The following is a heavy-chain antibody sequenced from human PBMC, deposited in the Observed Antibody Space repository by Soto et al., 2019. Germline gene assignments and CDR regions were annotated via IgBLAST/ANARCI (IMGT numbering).Heavy chain of an antibody. CDR1: GYTFTSYD. Sequence: QVQLVQSGAEVKKPGASVKVSCKASGYTFTSYDINWVRQATGQGLEWMGWMNPNSGNTGYAQKFQGRVTMTRNTSISTAYMELSSLRSEDTAVYYCARGNEGYCSGCSCYSIPRYYYYGMDVWGQGTTVTVSS. J-gene: IGHJ6*02. D-gene: IGHD2-15*01. CDR3: ARGNEGYCSGCSCYSIPRYYYYGMDV. CDR2: MNPNSGNT. V-gene: IGHV1-8*01.